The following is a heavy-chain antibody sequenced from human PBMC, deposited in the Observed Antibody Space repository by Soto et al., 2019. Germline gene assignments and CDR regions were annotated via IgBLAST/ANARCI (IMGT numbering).Heavy chain of an antibody. CDR1: GGSISSYY. V-gene: IGHV4-59*12. Sequence: SETLSLTCTVSGGSISSYYWSWIRQPPGKGLEWIGYIYHSGSTYYNPSLKSRVTISVDRSKNQFSLKLSSVTAADTAVYYCARGPPNSIWGQGTLVTVSS. CDR3: ARGPPNSI. D-gene: IGHD3-22*01. CDR2: IYHSGST. J-gene: IGHJ4*02.